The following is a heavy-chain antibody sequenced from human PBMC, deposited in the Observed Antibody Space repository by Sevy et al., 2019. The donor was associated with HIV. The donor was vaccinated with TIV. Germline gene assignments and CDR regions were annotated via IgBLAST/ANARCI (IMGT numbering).Heavy chain of an antibody. D-gene: IGHD3-10*01. V-gene: IGHV4-30-2*01. CDR1: GDSISSGGYS. CDR3: ARGAGGGVFDY. Sequence: SETLSLTCAVSGDSISSGGYSWSWIRQPPGKGLEWIGNIYHSGSTYYNPSLKSRVTISVDRSKNQFSLKLSSVTAADTAGYYCARGAGGGVFDYWGQGTLVTVSS. CDR2: IYHSGST. J-gene: IGHJ4*02.